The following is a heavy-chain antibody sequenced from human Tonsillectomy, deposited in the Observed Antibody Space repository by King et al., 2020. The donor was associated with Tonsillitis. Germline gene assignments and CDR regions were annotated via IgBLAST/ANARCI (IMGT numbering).Heavy chain of an antibody. CDR1: GFNFDDYG. Sequence: QLVQSGGGVVRPGGSLRLSCAASGFNFDDYGMSWVRQAPGKGLEWVSGINWNGGSTCYADSVKGRFTISRDNAKNSLYLQMNSLRAEDTALYHCARSRPDHYYGLDVWGQGTTVTVSS. CDR2: INWNGGST. CDR3: ARSRPDHYYGLDV. J-gene: IGHJ6*02. V-gene: IGHV3-20*01.